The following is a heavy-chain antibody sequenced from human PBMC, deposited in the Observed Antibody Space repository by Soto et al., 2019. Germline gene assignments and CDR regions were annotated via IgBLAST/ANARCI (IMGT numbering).Heavy chain of an antibody. Sequence: PGGSLRLSCAASGFNFSRYAMHWVRQAPGKGLGWVAVVSKDGSVKYWIESVKGRFTLSRDNSKNTVYLEMNSLRPEDTGVYYCVRSRSGAVADSFDLWGQGTLVTVSS. CDR3: VRSRSGAVADSFDL. J-gene: IGHJ4*02. D-gene: IGHD3-10*01. CDR2: VSKDGSVK. CDR1: GFNFSRYA. V-gene: IGHV3-30-3*01.